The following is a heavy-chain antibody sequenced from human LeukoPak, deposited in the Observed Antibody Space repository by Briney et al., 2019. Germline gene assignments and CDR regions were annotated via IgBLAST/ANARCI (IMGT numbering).Heavy chain of an antibody. J-gene: IGHJ3*02. V-gene: IGHV3-66*02. CDR1: GFTVSTNY. CDR3: ARGGPYYYDAFDI. Sequence: GGSLRLSXAASGFTVSTNYMSWVRQAPGKGLEWVSVIYSGGSTYYADSVKGRFTISRDNSKNTLYLQMNSLRAEDTAVYYCARGGPYYYDAFDIWGQGTMVTVSS. CDR2: IYSGGST. D-gene: IGHD3-10*01.